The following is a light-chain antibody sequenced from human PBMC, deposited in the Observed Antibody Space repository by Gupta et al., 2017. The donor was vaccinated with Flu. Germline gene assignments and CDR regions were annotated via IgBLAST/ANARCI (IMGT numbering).Light chain of an antibody. CDR2: RNN. CDR1: SSNIGSNY. Sequence: QSVLTQPTSASGPPGQRGNFSCSGCSSNIGSNYVYWYQQLPGTAPKLLIYRNNQRPSGVPDRFSGSKSGTSASLAISGLRSEDEADYYCAAWDDSLSGFWVFGGGTKLTVL. CDR3: AAWDDSLSGFWV. V-gene: IGLV1-47*01. J-gene: IGLJ3*02.